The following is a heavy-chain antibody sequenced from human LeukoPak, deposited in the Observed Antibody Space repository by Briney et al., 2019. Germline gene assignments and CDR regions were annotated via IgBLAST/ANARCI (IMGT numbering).Heavy chain of an antibody. CDR1: EFTFSDYY. CDR2: ISGSGSTI. Sequence: PGGSLRLSCAASEFTFSDYYMSWIRQAPGKGLEWVSYISGSGSTIYYADSVMGRFTISRDNAKNSLFLQMNSLRAEDTAVYYCARALGSSATYFDYWGQGTLVTVSS. J-gene: IGHJ4*02. V-gene: IGHV3-11*01. D-gene: IGHD6-19*01. CDR3: ARALGSSATYFDY.